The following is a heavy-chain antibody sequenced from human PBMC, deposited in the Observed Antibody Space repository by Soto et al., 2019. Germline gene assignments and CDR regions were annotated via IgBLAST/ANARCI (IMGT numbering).Heavy chain of an antibody. CDR1: GYSFTAYG. V-gene: IGHV1-18*01. CDR2: ISCYNGKT. Sequence: QVQVVQSGDEVKETGASVRVSCKTSGYSFTAYGISWVRQAPGQGLEWMGWISCYNGKTKYAQKVQGRVTMTTDTDTNAEYSEVRSLRSDDTAIYYCAREAPPPELRVFEWHNYDDNGMDVWGQGTTV. D-gene: IGHD3-3*01. CDR3: AREAPPPELRVFEWHNYDDNGMDV. J-gene: IGHJ6*02.